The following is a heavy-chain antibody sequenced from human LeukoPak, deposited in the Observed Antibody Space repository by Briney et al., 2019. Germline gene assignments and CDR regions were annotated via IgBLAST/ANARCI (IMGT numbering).Heavy chain of an antibody. CDR1: GGSFSGYY. CDR3: ARDRATVVNRGLHNWFDP. J-gene: IGHJ5*02. V-gene: IGHV4-38-2*02. CDR2: MYHSGST. Sequence: SETLSLTCAVYGGSFSGYYWGWIRQPPGKGLEWIGSMYHSGSTYYNPSLKSRVTISVDTSKNQFSLKLSSVTAADTAVYYCARDRATVVNRGLHNWFDPWGQGTLVTVSS. D-gene: IGHD4-23*01.